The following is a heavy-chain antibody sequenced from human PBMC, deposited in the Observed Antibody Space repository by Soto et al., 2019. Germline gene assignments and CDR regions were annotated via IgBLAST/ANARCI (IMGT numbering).Heavy chain of an antibody. CDR3: VKDALTTVAYYFDY. V-gene: IGHV3-9*01. D-gene: IGHD4-17*01. CDR1: GFRFDDYG. J-gene: IGHJ4*02. Sequence: PGGSLRLSCEVSGFRFDDYGMHWVRQAPGKGLEWIAGISRDSRSISYGASMKGRFTISRDNAKNSLYPQLNSLRADDTAFYYCVKDALTTVAYYFDYWGQGALVTVSS. CDR2: ISRDSRSI.